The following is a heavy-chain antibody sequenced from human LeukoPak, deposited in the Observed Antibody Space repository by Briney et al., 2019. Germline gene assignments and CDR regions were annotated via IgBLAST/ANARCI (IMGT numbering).Heavy chain of an antibody. J-gene: IGHJ4*02. CDR2: IHYSGRT. CDR3: ARLKGLGEVSPYFDS. CDR1: GASISTDY. V-gene: IGHV4-59*01. Sequence: SETLSLTCIVSGASISTDYWTWIRQSPGKGLEWIGCIHYSGRTHYNPSLKSRVAISVFTSKSQFSLTLNSVTAADTAVYHCARLKGLGEVSPYFDSWGQGRLVTVSS. D-gene: IGHD3-16*02.